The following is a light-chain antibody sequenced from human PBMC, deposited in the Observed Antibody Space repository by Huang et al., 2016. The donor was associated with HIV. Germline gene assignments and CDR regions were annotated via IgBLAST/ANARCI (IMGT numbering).Light chain of an antibody. CDR2: DVS. Sequence: ENVLTQSPATLSLSPGESATLSCRASPSVSGYLAWYQQKPGQAPRLLIYDVSNRATAISPRFSGSESGTDFTLTISSLEPEDFAVYYCQQRSNWQWTFGQGTKVEIK. CDR3: QQRSNWQWT. J-gene: IGKJ1*01. CDR1: PSVSGY. V-gene: IGKV3-11*01.